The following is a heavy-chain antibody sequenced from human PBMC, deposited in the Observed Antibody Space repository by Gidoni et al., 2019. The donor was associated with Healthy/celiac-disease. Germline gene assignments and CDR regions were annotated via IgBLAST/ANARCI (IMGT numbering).Heavy chain of an antibody. V-gene: IGHV1-8*01. D-gene: IGHD3-16*02. Sequence: QVQLVQSGAEVTKPGASVKVSCKASGYTFTSYDITWVRQATGQGIEWMGWMNPNSGNTVYAQKFKGRVTMTRKTSISTAYMDLSSMRSEDTAVYYCARGRGSDLQIWGQGTMVTVSS. CDR2: MNPNSGNT. CDR3: ARGRGSDLQI. J-gene: IGHJ4*02. CDR1: GYTFTSYD.